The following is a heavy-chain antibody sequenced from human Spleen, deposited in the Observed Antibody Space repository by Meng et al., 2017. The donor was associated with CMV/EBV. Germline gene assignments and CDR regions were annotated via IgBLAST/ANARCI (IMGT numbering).Heavy chain of an antibody. CDR1: GGSFSGYY. J-gene: IGHJ5*02. CDR3: VFGYWFDP. CDR2: INHSGST. Sequence: SETLSLTCAVYGGSFSGYYWSWIRQPPGKGLEWIGEINHSGSTNYNPSLKSRVTISVYTSKNQFSLKLSSVTAADTAVYYCVFGYWFDPWGQGTLVTVSS. D-gene: IGHD3-3*01. V-gene: IGHV4-34*01.